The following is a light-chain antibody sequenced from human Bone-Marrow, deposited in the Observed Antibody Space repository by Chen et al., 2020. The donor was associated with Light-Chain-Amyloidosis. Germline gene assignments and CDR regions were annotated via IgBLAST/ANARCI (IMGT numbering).Light chain of an antibody. CDR2: EAN. J-gene: IGLJ2*01. CDR1: SGDVGGYTL. Sequence: SALTQPASVSGSPGQSTTISCAGTSGDVGGYTLVSCYQNHPGQALKFLIYEANKRPSGVSNRFSASQSGNTASLTISGLQAEDEAHYYCCSYAGSSTLVFGVGTQVTVL. CDR3: CSYAGSSTLV. V-gene: IGLV2-23*01.